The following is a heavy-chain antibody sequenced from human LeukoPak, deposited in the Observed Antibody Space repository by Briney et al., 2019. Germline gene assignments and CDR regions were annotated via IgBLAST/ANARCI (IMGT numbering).Heavy chain of an antibody. D-gene: IGHD5-24*01. Sequence: ASVKVSCKASGYTFTSYYMHWVRQAPGQGLEWMGIINPSGGSTSYAQKFQGRVTMTRDMSTSTVYMELSSLRSEDTAVYYCARELRGDIVDPWLQFRRGVIDYWGQGALVTVSS. V-gene: IGHV1-46*01. CDR1: GYTFTSYY. CDR3: ARELRGDIVDPWLQFRRGVIDY. CDR2: INPSGGST. J-gene: IGHJ4*02.